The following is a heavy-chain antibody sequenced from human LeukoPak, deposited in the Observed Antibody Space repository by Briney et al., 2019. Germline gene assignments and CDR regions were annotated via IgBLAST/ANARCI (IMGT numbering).Heavy chain of an antibody. J-gene: IGHJ6*02. V-gene: IGHV3-53*01. D-gene: IGHD6-13*01. CDR2: IYGGGGT. Sequence: GGSLRLSCAASGFTVTDNYMNWVRQSSGKGLERVSVIYGGGGTNSDDSVKGRFIISRDTSKNTVYLQMNSLGAEDTAVYYCVREAVMPVAPSTIGTSGRPLYEYYGLDVWGQGTTVTVSS. CDR1: GFTVTDNY. CDR3: VREAVMPVAPSTIGTSGRPLYEYYGLDV.